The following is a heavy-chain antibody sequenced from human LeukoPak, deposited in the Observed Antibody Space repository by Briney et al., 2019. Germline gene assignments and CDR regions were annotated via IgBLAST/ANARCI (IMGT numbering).Heavy chain of an antibody. Sequence: ASVKVSCKASGYTFTGYYMHWVRQAPGQGLEWMGWINPNSGGTNYAQKFQGRVTMTRDTSISTAYMELSRLRSDDTAVYYCARDLGYCSSTSCYLPGYWGQGTLVTVSS. CDR1: GYTFTGYY. D-gene: IGHD2-2*01. V-gene: IGHV1-2*02. CDR2: INPNSGGT. CDR3: ARDLGYCSSTSCYLPGY. J-gene: IGHJ4*02.